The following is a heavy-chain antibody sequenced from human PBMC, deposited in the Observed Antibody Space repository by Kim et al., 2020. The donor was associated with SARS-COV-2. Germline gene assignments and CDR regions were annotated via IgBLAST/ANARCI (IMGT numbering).Heavy chain of an antibody. CDR3: ADEGYSYGDYLDY. V-gene: IGHV1-69*04. D-gene: IGHD5-18*01. CDR2: IITILGIA. J-gene: IGHJ4*02. Sequence: SVKVSCKASGGTFSSYAISWVRQAPGQGLEWMGRIITILGIANYAQKFQGRVTITADKSTSTAFMELSSLRSEDTAVYYCADEGYSYGDYLDYWAEGPLVTVSS. CDR1: GGTFSSYA.